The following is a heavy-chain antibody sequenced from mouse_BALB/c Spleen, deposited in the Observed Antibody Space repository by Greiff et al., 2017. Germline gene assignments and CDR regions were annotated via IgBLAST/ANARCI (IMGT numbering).Heavy chain of an antibody. J-gene: IGHJ1*01. CDR1: GFTFTTYA. CDR2: IRSKSNNYAT. D-gene: IGHD2-1*01. V-gene: IGHV10-3*03. CDR3: VRDGNYGYFDV. Sequence: EVQLVESGGGLVQPKGSLNLSCAASGFTFTTYAMHWVCQAPGKGLEWVALIRSKSNNYATYSADSVKDRFTISRDDSQSMLYLQMNNLKTEDTAMYYDVRDGNYGYFDVWGAGTTVTVSS.